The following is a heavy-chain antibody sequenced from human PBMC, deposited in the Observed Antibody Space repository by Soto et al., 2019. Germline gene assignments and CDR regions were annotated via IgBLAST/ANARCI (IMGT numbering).Heavy chain of an antibody. CDR2: ISYDGSNK. CDR3: AKDLTPITAEYYYYGMDV. D-gene: IGHD1-20*01. V-gene: IGHV3-30*18. Sequence: PGGSLRLSCAASGFTFSSYGMHWVRQAPGKGLEWVAVISYDGSNKYYADSVKGRFTISRDNSKNTLYLQMNSLRAEDTAVYYCAKDLTPITAEYYYYGMDVWGQGTTVTVSS. J-gene: IGHJ6*02. CDR1: GFTFSSYG.